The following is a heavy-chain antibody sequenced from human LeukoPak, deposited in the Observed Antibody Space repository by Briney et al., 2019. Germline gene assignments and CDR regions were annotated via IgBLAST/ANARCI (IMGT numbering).Heavy chain of an antibody. V-gene: IGHV1-8*03. CDR2: KNPNSGNT. CDR3: ARVLLLSGSYPAFGY. CDR1: GYTFTSYD. Sequence: ASVKVSCKASGYTFTSYDINWVRQATGQGLEWMGWKNPNSGNTGYAQKFQGRVTITRNTSISTAYMELSSLRSEDTAVYYCARVLLLSGSYPAFGYWGQGTLVIVSS. D-gene: IGHD1-26*01. J-gene: IGHJ4*02.